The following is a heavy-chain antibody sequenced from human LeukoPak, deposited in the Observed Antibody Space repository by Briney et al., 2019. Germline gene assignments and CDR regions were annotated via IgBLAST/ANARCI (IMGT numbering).Heavy chain of an antibody. Sequence: PGGSLRLSCAASGFIFNSYWMSWVRQAPGKGLEWVANIKQDETETYYVDSVKGRFTISRDNAKNSLYLQMNSLRAEDTAVYYCAKDPAAREDYWGQGTLVTVSS. CDR2: IKQDETET. V-gene: IGHV3-7*03. CDR3: AKDPAAREDY. D-gene: IGHD6-6*01. J-gene: IGHJ4*02. CDR1: GFIFNSYW.